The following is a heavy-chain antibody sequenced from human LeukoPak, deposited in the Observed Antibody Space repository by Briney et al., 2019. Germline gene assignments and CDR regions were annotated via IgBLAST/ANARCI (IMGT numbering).Heavy chain of an antibody. J-gene: IGHJ5*02. CDR1: GGSISSSNYY. V-gene: IGHV4-39*01. Sequence: SETLSLTCTVSGGSISSSNYYWGWHRPPPGKGLEGIGSNYYSGSTYYNPSPKSRVTISIDTSKNHFSLILNSVTAADTSVYYCAGHTLWTYNLFDPWGERTLVTVSS. CDR3: AGHTLWTYNLFDP. CDR2: NYYSGST. D-gene: IGHD3-10*01.